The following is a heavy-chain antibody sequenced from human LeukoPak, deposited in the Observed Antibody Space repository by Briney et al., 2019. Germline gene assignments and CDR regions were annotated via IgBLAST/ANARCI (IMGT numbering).Heavy chain of an antibody. D-gene: IGHD6-19*01. J-gene: IGHJ4*02. CDR2: IIPIFGTA. CDR1: GGTFSSYA. CDR3: ARGRSSGWFPDYFDY. Sequence: SVKVSCKASGGTFSSYAISWVRQAPGQGLEWMGGIIPIFGTANYAQKFQGRVTITTDESTSTAYMELSSLRSEDTAAYYCARGRSSGWFPDYFDYWGQGTLVTVSS. V-gene: IGHV1-69*05.